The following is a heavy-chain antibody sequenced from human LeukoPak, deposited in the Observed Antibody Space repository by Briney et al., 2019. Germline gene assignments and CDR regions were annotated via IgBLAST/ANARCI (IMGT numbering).Heavy chain of an antibody. J-gene: IGHJ4*02. Sequence: PSETLSLTCTVSGGSISSGSYYWSWIRQPAGKGLEWIGRIYTSGSTSYNPSLKSRVTISLDTSKNQFSLKLSSVTAADTAVYYCARYSSSSGVDYWAQGTLVTVSS. CDR2: IYTSGST. V-gene: IGHV4-61*02. D-gene: IGHD6-6*01. CDR1: GGSISSGSYY. CDR3: ARYSSSSGVDY.